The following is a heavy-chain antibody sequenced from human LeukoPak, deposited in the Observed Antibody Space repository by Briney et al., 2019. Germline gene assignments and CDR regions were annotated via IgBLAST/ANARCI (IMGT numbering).Heavy chain of an antibody. CDR3: ARVIRKGTYYYYGMDV. Sequence: EASVKVSCKASGYTFTSYGISWVRRAPGQGLEWMGWISAYNGNTNYAQKLQGRVTMTTDTSTSTAYMELRSLRSDDTAVYYCARVIRKGTYYYYGMDVWGQGTTVTVSS. V-gene: IGHV1-18*01. CDR2: ISAYNGNT. CDR1: GYTFTSYG. D-gene: IGHD1-14*01. J-gene: IGHJ6*02.